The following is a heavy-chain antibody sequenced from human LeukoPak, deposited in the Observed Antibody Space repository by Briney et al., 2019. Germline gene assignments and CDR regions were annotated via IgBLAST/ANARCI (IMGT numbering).Heavy chain of an antibody. Sequence: GGSLRLSCAASGFTFSSYSMNWVRQAPGKGLEWVSYISSSSSTIYYADSVKGRFTISRDNAKNSLYLQMNSLRAEDTAVYYCARALGKVAAAGPDYRGQGTLVTVSS. J-gene: IGHJ4*02. D-gene: IGHD6-13*01. V-gene: IGHV3-48*01. CDR2: ISSSSSTI. CDR1: GFTFSSYS. CDR3: ARALGKVAAAGPDY.